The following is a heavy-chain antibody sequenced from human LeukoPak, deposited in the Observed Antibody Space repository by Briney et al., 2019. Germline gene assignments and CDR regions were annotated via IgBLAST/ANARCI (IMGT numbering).Heavy chain of an antibody. V-gene: IGHV3-21*01. CDR3: SRTAGSSDY. CDR1: GFTFSTYS. Sequence: GGSLRLSCAASGFTFSTYSMNWVRQAPGKGLEWVSTISSTSSYIYYAHSVQGRFTVSRDSAKNSLYVQMNSLSAEGTAVYYCSRTAGSSDYWGQGTLVTVSS. J-gene: IGHJ4*02. CDR2: ISSTSSYI. D-gene: IGHD6-13*01.